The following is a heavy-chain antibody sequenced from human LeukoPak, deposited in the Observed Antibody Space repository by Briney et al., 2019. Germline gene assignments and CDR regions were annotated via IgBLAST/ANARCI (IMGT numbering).Heavy chain of an antibody. V-gene: IGHV1-69*13. J-gene: IGHJ4*02. CDR3: ATDGYSSSWPQFDY. D-gene: IGHD6-13*01. Sequence: SVKVSCKASGGTFISYAISWVRQAPGQGLEWMGGIIPIFGTANYAQKFQGRVTITADESTSTAYMELSSLRSEDTAVYYCATDGYSSSWPQFDYWGQGTLVTVSS. CDR2: IIPIFGTA. CDR1: GGTFISYA.